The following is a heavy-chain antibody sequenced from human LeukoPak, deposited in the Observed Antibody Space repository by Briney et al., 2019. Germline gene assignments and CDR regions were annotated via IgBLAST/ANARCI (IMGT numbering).Heavy chain of an antibody. CDR2: ISYDGSNK. D-gene: IGHD6-13*01. CDR1: GFTFSSYG. Sequence: PGGSLRLSCAASGFTFSSYGMHRVRQAPGKGLEWVAVISYDGSNKYYADSVKGRFIISRDNSKNTLYLQMNSLRAEDTAVYYCAKDWGIAAAGNYFDYWGQGTLVTVSS. CDR3: AKDWGIAAAGNYFDY. J-gene: IGHJ4*02. V-gene: IGHV3-30*18.